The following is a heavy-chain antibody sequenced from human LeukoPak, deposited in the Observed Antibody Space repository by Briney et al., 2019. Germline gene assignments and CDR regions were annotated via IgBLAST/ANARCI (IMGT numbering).Heavy chain of an antibody. D-gene: IGHD6-13*01. CDR1: GFTFSSYW. J-gene: IGHJ5*02. CDR2: INSDGSST. CDR3: ASGLGAAAGRGFDH. Sequence: GGSLRLSCAASGFTFSSYWMHWVRQAPGKGLVWVSRINSDGSSTSYADSVKGRYTISRDNAKNTLYLQMNSLRAEDTAVYYCASGLGAAAGRGFDHWGQGTLVTVSS. V-gene: IGHV3-74*01.